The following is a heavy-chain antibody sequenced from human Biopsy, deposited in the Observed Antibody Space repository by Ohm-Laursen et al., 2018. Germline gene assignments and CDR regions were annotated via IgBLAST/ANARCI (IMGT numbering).Heavy chain of an antibody. J-gene: IGHJ6*02. V-gene: IGHV3-21*01. CDR3: ARDSRRTAREGGMDV. CDR1: GFTVSTTY. CDR2: ISETSSHI. Sequence: SLRLSCTASGFTVSTTYMSWVRQAPGKGLEWISYISETSSHIYDADSVKGRFTVARDNAKNSLYLQLNSLRAEDTAVYYCARDSRRTAREGGMDVWGQGTTVTVSS. D-gene: IGHD6-6*01.